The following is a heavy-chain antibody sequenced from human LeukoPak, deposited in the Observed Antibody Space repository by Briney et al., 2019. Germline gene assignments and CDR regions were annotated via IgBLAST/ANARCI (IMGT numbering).Heavy chain of an antibody. Sequence: GGSLRLSCAASGFIFSDYYMSWVRQAPGKGLEWVSYISGASDYRKYADSVKGRFTISRDNAKKSLYLQMNSLRAEDTAVYYCARDGFSSGWFIWGQGTMVTVSS. J-gene: IGHJ3*01. V-gene: IGHV3-11*06. D-gene: IGHD6-19*01. CDR1: GFIFSDYY. CDR3: ARDGFSSGWFI. CDR2: ISGASDYR.